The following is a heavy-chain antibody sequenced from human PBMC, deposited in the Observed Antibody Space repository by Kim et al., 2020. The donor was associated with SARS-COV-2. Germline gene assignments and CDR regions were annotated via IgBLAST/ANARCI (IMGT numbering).Heavy chain of an antibody. CDR3: ARQTGTTEYYYYGMDV. CDR1: GFTFTDYV. D-gene: IGHD1-1*01. Sequence: GWSLRLSCAASGFTFTDYVMHWVRQAPGKGLEWVAVISFDGANKHSADSVKGRFTISRDNSKNTVYLQMKSVRPEDTAVYYCARQTGTTEYYYYGMDVWGQGTTVTVS. CDR2: ISFDGANK. V-gene: IGHV3-30*03. J-gene: IGHJ6*02.